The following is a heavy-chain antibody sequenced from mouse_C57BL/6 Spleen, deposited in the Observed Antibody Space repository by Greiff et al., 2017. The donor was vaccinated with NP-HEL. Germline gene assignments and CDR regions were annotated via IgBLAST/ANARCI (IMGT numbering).Heavy chain of an antibody. CDR3: TNMVTTKGYFDY. J-gene: IGHJ2*01. CDR1: GYTFTSYW. CDR2: IYPGNSDT. Sequence: EVQLQQSGTVLARPGASVKMSCKTSGYTFTSYWMHWVKQRPGQGLEWIGAIYPGNSDTSYNQKFKGKAKLTAVTSASTAYMELSILTNEDSAVYYCTNMVTTKGYFDYWGQGTTLTVSS. D-gene: IGHD2-2*01. V-gene: IGHV1-5*01.